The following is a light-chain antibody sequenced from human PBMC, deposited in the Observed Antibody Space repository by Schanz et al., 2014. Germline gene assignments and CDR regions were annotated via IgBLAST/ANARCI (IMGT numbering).Light chain of an antibody. CDR2: GNN. J-gene: IGLJ3*02. CDR3: AAWDDSLNGRV. V-gene: IGLV1-44*01. CDR1: SSNIGSNT. Sequence: QSVLTQPPSASGTPGQRVTISCSGSSSNIGSNTVNWYQQLPGTAPKLLIYGNNNRPSGVPDRFSGSKSGTSASLAISGLQSEDEADYYCAAWDDSLNGRVFGGGTKLTVL.